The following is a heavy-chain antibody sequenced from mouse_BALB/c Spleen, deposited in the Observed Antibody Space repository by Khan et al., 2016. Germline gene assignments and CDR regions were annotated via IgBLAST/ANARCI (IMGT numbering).Heavy chain of an antibody. CDR2: INPSTGYT. J-gene: IGHJ2*01. Sequence: QVQLQQSGAELAKPGASVKMSCKAAGYTFTSYWMHWVKQRPGQGLEWIGYINPSTGYTEYNQKFKDKATLTADKSSSTAYMQLSSLTSEDSAVXYCARYYGSSYFDCWGKGTTRTVAS. D-gene: IGHD1-1*01. CDR1: GYTFTSYW. CDR3: ARYYGSSYFDC. V-gene: IGHV1-7*01.